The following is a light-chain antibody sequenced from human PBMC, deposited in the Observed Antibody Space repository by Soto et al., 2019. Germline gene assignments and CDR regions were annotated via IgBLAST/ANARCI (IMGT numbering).Light chain of an antibody. CDR1: SSDVGGYKY. J-gene: IGLJ2*01. CDR3: SSYTGSNTLVV. CDR2: EVS. Sequence: QSALTQPASVSGSPGQSITISCTGTSSDVGGYKYVSWYQQHPGKVPKLIIYEVSNRPSGVSNRSSGSKSGNADSLTISGLQPEDEAAYYCSSYTGSNTLVVFGGGTKLTVL. V-gene: IGLV2-14*01.